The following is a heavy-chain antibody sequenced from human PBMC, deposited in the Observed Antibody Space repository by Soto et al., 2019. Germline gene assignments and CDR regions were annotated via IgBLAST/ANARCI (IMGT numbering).Heavy chain of an antibody. CDR1: GFTLSSYS. CDR2: ISSSSTYI. CDR3: ARELYYDFWSGSTWDYYYGMDV. D-gene: IGHD3-3*01. Sequence: GGSLRLSCAASGFTLSSYSMNWVRQAPGKGLEWVSSISSSSTYIYYADSVKGRFTISRDNAKNSLYLQMNSLRAEDTAVYYCARELYYDFWSGSTWDYYYGMDVWGQGTTVTVSS. J-gene: IGHJ6*02. V-gene: IGHV3-21*01.